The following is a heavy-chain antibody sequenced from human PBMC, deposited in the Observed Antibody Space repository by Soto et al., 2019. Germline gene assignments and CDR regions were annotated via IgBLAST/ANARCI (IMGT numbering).Heavy chain of an antibody. CDR3: ASSLGSSRYYYYGMDV. J-gene: IGHJ6*02. D-gene: IGHD6-6*01. CDR1: GFTVSSNY. Sequence: PGGSLRLSCAASGFTVSSNYMSWVRQAPGKGLEWVSVIYSGGSTYYADSVKGRFTISRDNSKNTLYLQMNSLRAEDTAVYYCASSLGSSRYYYYGMDVWGQGTTVTVSS. CDR2: IYSGGST. V-gene: IGHV3-53*01.